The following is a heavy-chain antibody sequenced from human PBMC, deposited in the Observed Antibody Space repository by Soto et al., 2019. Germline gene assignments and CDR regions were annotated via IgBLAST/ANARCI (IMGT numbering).Heavy chain of an antibody. CDR1: GGTFSSYA. V-gene: IGHV1-69*13. Sequence: SVKVSCKASGGTFSSYAISWVRQAPGQGLEWMGGIIPIFGTENYAQKFQGRVTITADESTSTAYMELSSLRSEDTAVYYCARSTRFLLYSSGWNFDYWGQGPLVTVSS. D-gene: IGHD6-19*01. CDR3: ARSTRFLLYSSGWNFDY. J-gene: IGHJ4*02. CDR2: IIPIFGTE.